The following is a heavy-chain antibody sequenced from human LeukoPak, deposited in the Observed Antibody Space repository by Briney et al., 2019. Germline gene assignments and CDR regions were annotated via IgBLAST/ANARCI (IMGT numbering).Heavy chain of an antibody. CDR2: ISSSSSYI. CDR1: GFTFCSYS. CDR3: VRKNRGGGYFDY. V-gene: IGHV3-21*01. D-gene: IGHD3-10*01. J-gene: IGHJ4*02. Sequence: PGGSLRLSCAASGFTFCSYSMNWVRQAPGKGLEWVSSISSSSSYIYYADSVKGRFTISRDNAKNSLYLQMNSLRAEDTAVYYCVRKNRGGGYFDYWGQGTLVTVSS.